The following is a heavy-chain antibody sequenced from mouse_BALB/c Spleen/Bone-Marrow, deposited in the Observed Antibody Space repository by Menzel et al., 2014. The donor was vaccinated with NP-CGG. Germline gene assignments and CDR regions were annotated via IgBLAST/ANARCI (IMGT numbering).Heavy chain of an antibody. V-gene: IGHV7-3*02. CDR2: IRNKAKGYTT. D-gene: IGHD2-12*01. J-gene: IGHJ1*01. CDR1: GFTFTDYY. Sequence: DVMLVESGGGLVQPGDSLRLSCATSGFTFTDYYMSWVRQPPGQALEWLGFIRNKAKGYTTEYSASVKGRFTISRDNSLSIVYLQMNTLRAEDSATYYCARDINYDSYYWYFDVWGAGTTVTVSS. CDR3: ARDINYDSYYWYFDV.